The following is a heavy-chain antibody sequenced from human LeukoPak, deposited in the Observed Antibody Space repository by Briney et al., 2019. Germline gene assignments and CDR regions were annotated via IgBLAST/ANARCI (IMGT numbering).Heavy chain of an antibody. CDR1: GGSFSGYY. CDR2: INHNGST. CDR3: ARGRARTPRSTSSYYMDV. J-gene: IGHJ6*03. V-gene: IGHV4-34*01. D-gene: IGHD2-2*01. Sequence: SETLSLTCAVYGGSFSGYYWSWIRQPPGKGLEWIGEINHNGSTNYNPSLKSRVTISVDTTKNQFSLKLSSVTAADTAVYYCARGRARTPRSTSSYYMDVWGKGTTVTVSS.